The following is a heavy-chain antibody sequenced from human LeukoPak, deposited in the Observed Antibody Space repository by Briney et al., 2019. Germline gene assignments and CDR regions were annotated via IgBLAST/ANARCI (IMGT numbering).Heavy chain of an antibody. CDR2: IDPNSGDT. V-gene: IGHV1-2*02. CDR3: ARAMNSWFLLDLDY. D-gene: IGHD3-22*01. J-gene: IGHJ4*02. CDR1: VHTFTDFY. Sequence: ASVKVSFKASVHTFTDFYIHWVRQAPGQGLEWMGWIDPNSGDTKYVEKFQGRVTMTRDTSISTAYMDLSSLRSDDTAMYYCARAMNSWFLLDLDYWGQGTLVTVSS.